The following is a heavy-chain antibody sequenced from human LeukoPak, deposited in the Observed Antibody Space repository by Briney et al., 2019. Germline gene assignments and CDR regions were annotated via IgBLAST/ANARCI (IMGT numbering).Heavy chain of an antibody. CDR1: GYTFTGYY. V-gene: IGHV1-2*02. CDR3: ARDRDYYDSTGYSI. Sequence: ASVKVSCKASGYTFTGYYMHCVRQAPGQALEWRGWINPNSGGTNYAQKFQGRVTMTRDTSISTAYMELSRLRSDDTAVYYCARDRDYYDSTGYSIWGQGTLVTVSS. J-gene: IGHJ4*02. D-gene: IGHD3-22*01. CDR2: INPNSGGT.